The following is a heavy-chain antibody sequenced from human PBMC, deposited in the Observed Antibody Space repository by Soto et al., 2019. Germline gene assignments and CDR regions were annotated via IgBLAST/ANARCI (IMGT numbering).Heavy chain of an antibody. J-gene: IGHJ6*02. CDR3: ARDPNIVLVPSALRSYYYYYGMDV. Sequence: SETLSLTCTVSGGSIRSYYWSWIRQPPGKGLEWIGYIYYSGSTNYNPSLKSRVTISVDTSKNQFSLKLTSVTAADTAVYYCARDPNIVLVPSALRSYYYYYGMDVWGQGTTVTVSS. D-gene: IGHD2-2*01. CDR1: GGSIRSYY. V-gene: IGHV4-59*12. CDR2: IYYSGST.